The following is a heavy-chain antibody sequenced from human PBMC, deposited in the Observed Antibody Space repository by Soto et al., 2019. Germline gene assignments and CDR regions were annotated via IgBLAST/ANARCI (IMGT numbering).Heavy chain of an antibody. J-gene: IGHJ3*02. V-gene: IGHV4-4*02. CDR2: IHHRGSI. CDR1: GGSISSINW. Sequence: QVQLQESGPGLVKPSGTLSLTCAVSGGSISSINWWCWVRQPPGKGLEWIGEIHHRGSINYSPSLSSRLTIAVDKSKNQFSLNLSSVTAADTAVYYCARVTESYAFDIWGQGTMVTVSS. CDR3: ARVTESYAFDI.